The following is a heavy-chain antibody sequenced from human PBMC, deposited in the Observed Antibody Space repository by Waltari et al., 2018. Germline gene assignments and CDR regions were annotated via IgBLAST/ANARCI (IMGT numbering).Heavy chain of an antibody. V-gene: IGHV3-30*18. D-gene: IGHD6-13*01. Sequence: QVQLVESGGGVVQPGRSLRLSCAASGFTFSSYGMQWVRQAPGKGLEWVAVISYDGSNKYYADSVKGRFTISRDNSKNTLYLQMDSLRGEDTAVYYCAKGGDSSSWYPDYWGQGTLVTVSS. CDR2: ISYDGSNK. CDR3: AKGGDSSSWYPDY. CDR1: GFTFSSYG. J-gene: IGHJ4*02.